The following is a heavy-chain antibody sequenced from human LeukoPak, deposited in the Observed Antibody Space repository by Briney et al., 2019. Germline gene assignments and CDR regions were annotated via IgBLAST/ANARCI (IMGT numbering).Heavy chain of an antibody. Sequence: PGGSLRLSCAASGFTFSDYYMSWIRQAPGKGLEWVSYISSSSSYTNYADSVKGRFTISRDNAKNSLYLQMNSLRAEDAAVYYCARERGYYDSSGYPKYFDYWGQGTLVTVSS. J-gene: IGHJ4*02. D-gene: IGHD3-22*01. V-gene: IGHV3-11*05. CDR2: ISSSSSYT. CDR1: GFTFSDYY. CDR3: ARERGYYDSSGYPKYFDY.